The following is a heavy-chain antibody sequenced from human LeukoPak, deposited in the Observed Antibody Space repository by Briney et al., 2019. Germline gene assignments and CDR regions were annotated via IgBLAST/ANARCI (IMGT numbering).Heavy chain of an antibody. V-gene: IGHV3-30*02. CDR2: IRYDGSSK. CDR1: GFTLTSYG. Sequence: GGSLRLSCAASGFTLTSYGMHWVRQAPGKGLEWVAFIRYDGSSKHYADSVKGRFTISRDNSKNTLYLQMNSLRAEDTAVYYCAKDSVAYCGGDCYSLFDYWGQGTLVTVSS. J-gene: IGHJ4*02. CDR3: AKDSVAYCGGDCYSLFDY. D-gene: IGHD2-21*01.